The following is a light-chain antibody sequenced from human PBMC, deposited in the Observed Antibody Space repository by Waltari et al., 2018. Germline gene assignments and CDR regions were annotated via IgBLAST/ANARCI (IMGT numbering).Light chain of an antibody. J-gene: IGLJ2*01. CDR1: NSDIGTYNF. CDR3: CSHTGGSTFVI. Sequence: QSALTQPASVSGSPGQSLTIPCTGTNSDIGTYNFVRRYQHHPDKAPKLLIYDVSKQSSGVSNRFSGSKSGNTASLTISGLQAEDEADYYCCSHTGGSTFVIFGGGTKLTVL. CDR2: DVS. V-gene: IGLV2-23*02.